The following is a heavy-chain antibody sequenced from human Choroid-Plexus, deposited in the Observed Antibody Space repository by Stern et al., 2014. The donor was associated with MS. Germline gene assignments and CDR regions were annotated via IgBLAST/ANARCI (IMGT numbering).Heavy chain of an antibody. CDR2: VSYDGRNK. CDR1: GFTLGSWA. Sequence: VQLVESGGGVVQPGRPLRLSCVASGFTLGSWAMHWVRQAPGKGLEWVAGVSYDGRNKYYADSVKGRFTISRDNSQNTLYMQMSSLRPEDTAVYYCAKDRQYLTYFFDHWGQGSLVTVSS. CDR3: AKDRQYLTYFFDH. D-gene: IGHD2/OR15-2a*01. V-gene: IGHV3-30*18. J-gene: IGHJ5*02.